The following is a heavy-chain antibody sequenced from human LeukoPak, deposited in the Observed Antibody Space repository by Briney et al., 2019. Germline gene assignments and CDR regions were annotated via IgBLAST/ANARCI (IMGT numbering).Heavy chain of an antibody. CDR3: ARDDGSTTRYYYYYYMDV. CDR2: INPNSGGT. V-gene: IGHV1-2*04. D-gene: IGHD2-2*01. Sequence: ASVKVSCKASGYTFTGYYMHWVRQAPGQGLEWMGWINPNSGGTNYAQKFQGWVTMTRDTSISTAYMELSRLRSEDTAVYYCARDDGSTTRYYYYYYMDVWGKGTTVTVSS. J-gene: IGHJ6*03. CDR1: GYTFTGYY.